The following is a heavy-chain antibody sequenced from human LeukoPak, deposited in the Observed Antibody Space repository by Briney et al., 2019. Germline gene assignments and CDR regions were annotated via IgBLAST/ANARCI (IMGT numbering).Heavy chain of an antibody. CDR1: GGSISGYY. D-gene: IGHD2-2*01. Sequence: NSSETLSLTCTVSGGSISGYYWSWIRQPPGKGLQFIGYIYYSGSTNYNPSLESRVTISVDTSKNQFSLKLRSVTAADTAVYYCARLSKDTVVLPAAMAHYFDYWGQGTLVTVSS. J-gene: IGHJ4*02. CDR2: IYYSGST. CDR3: ARLSKDTVVLPAAMAHYFDY. V-gene: IGHV4-59*08.